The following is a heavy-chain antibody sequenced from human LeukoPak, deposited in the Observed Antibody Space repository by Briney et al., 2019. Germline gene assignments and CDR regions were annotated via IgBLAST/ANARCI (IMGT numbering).Heavy chain of an antibody. CDR3: ATLGVEDY. V-gene: IGHV3-73*01. Sequence: PGGSLRLSCAASGFTFSGSAMHWVRQASGKGLEWVGRIRSKVNSYATAFAASVKGRFTISRDDSKNTAYLQMNSLRAEDTAVYYCATLGVEDYWGQGTLVTVSS. CDR1: GFTFSGSA. D-gene: IGHD3-3*01. CDR2: IRSKVNSYAT. J-gene: IGHJ4*02.